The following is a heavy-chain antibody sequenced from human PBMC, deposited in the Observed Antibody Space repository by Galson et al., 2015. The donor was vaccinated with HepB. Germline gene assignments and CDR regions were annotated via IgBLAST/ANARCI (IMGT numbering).Heavy chain of an antibody. Sequence: SLRLSCAASGFTISNYAMSWVRQAPGKGLEWVSGITGRGYGGGNSAYYADSVKGRFTISRDNSKNTLDLQMNSLRAEDTALYYCAKDREYDFWSGYHAPPGMDVWGQGTTVTVSS. D-gene: IGHD3-3*01. J-gene: IGHJ6*02. CDR2: ITGRGYGGGNSA. CDR3: AKDREYDFWSGYHAPPGMDV. CDR1: GFTISNYA. V-gene: IGHV3-23*01.